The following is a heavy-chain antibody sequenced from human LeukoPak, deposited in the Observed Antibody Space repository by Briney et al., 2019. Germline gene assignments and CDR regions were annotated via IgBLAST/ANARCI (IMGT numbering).Heavy chain of an antibody. V-gene: IGHV4-31*03. CDR2: IYYSGST. CDR3: AAQTTVTTTWPREGPLCFDY. CDR1: GGSISSGGYY. Sequence: SETLSLTCTVSGGSISSGGYYWSWIRQHPGKGLEWIGYIYYSGSTYYNPSLKSRVTIPVDTSKNQFSLKLSSVTAADTAVYYCAAQTTVTTTWPREGPLCFDYWGQGTLVTVSS. D-gene: IGHD4-17*01. J-gene: IGHJ4*02.